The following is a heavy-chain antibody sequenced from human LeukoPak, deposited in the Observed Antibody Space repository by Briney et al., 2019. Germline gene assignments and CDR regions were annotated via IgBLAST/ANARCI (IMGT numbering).Heavy chain of an antibody. CDR3: ARDSSGYQFDY. CDR2: SSYNGNT. J-gene: IGHJ4*02. Sequence: SETLSLTCAVYGGSFSGYYWSFIRQPPGKGLEWIGFSSYNGNTNYNPSLKSRVTISVDTSKNQFSLKLSSVTAADTAVYYCARDSSGYQFDYWGQGTLVTVSS. CDR1: GGSFSGYY. V-gene: IGHV4-59*12. D-gene: IGHD3-22*01.